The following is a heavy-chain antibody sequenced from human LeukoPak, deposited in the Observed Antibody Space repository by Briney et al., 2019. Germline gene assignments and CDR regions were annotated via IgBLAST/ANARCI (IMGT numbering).Heavy chain of an antibody. Sequence: SQTLSLTCTVSGGSISSGDSYWSWIRQPPGKGLEWIGSIYYSGSTYYNPSLKSRVIISVDTSKNQFSLKLSSVTAADTAVYYCARGPFDIWGQGTMVTVSS. CDR1: GGSISSGDSY. CDR2: IYYSGST. V-gene: IGHV4-30-4*01. J-gene: IGHJ3*02. CDR3: ARGPFDI.